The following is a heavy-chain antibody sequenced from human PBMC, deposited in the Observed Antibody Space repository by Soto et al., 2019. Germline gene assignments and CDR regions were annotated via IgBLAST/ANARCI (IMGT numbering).Heavy chain of an antibody. CDR2: IYHSGST. V-gene: IGHV4-4*02. J-gene: IGHJ5*02. CDR1: GDSINNKNW. Sequence: SETLSLTCSVSGDSINNKNWWTWLRQPPGKRLEWIGYIYHSGSTYYNPSLKSRVTISVDRSKNQFSLKLSSVTAADTAVYYCARVPSPWGQGTLVTVSS. CDR3: ARVPSP.